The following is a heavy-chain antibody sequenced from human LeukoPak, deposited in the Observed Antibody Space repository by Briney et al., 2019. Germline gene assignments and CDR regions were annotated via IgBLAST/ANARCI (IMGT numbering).Heavy chain of an antibody. CDR2: INTNTGNP. Sequence: ASVKVSCKASGYTFTNYAMNWVRQAPGQGREWMGWINTNTGNPTYAQGFTGRFVFSLDTAVSTAYLQISSLKAEDTAVYYCARYASWEPRREGAFDIWGQGTMVTVSS. V-gene: IGHV7-4-1*02. CDR1: GYTFTNYA. D-gene: IGHD1-26*01. CDR3: ARYASWEPRREGAFDI. J-gene: IGHJ3*02.